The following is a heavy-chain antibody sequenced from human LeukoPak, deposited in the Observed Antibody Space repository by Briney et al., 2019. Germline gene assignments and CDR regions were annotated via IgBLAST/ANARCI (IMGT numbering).Heavy chain of an antibody. CDR1: GGSISSYY. V-gene: IGHV4-59*01. Sequence: SETLSLTCTVSGGSISSYYWSWIRQPPGKGLEWIGYIYYSGSTNYNPSLKSRVTISVDTSKNQFSLKLSSVTAADTAVYYRASLVLLDYYMDVWGKGTTVTVSS. J-gene: IGHJ6*03. D-gene: IGHD3-16*01. CDR3: ASLVLLDYYMDV. CDR2: IYYSGST.